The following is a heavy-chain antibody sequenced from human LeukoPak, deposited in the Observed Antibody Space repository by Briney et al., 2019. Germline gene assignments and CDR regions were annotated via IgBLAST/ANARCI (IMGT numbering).Heavy chain of an antibody. CDR2: ISGIGGST. V-gene: IGHV3-23*01. CDR1: GFTFGSYA. D-gene: IGHD6-19*01. Sequence: PGGSLRLSCAASGFTFGSYAMYGVRQAPGKGLEGVSGISGIGGSTFYADSVKGRFTISRDNSENTVYLQMNSLRADDTAVYYCAKTTAGYSSGRYPGWPVDYWGQGTLVTVSS. CDR3: AKTTAGYSSGRYPGWPVDY. J-gene: IGHJ4*02.